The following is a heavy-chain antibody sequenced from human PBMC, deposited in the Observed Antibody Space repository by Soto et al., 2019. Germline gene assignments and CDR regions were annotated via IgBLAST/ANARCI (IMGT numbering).Heavy chain of an antibody. V-gene: IGHV5-51*03. CDR2: IYPGDSDT. D-gene: IGHD3-22*01. Sequence: PGESLKISCKGSGYSFTSYWIGWVRQMPGKGLEWMGIIYPGDSDTRYSPSFQGQVTISADKSISTAYLQWSSLKAPDTAMYYCARPRRDYYDSSGYLDAFDIWGQGTMVTVSS. CDR1: GYSFTSYW. J-gene: IGHJ3*02. CDR3: ARPRRDYYDSSGYLDAFDI.